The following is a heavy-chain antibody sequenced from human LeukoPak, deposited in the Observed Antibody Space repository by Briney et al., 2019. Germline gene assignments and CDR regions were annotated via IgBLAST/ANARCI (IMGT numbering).Heavy chain of an antibody. Sequence: SETLSLTCAVYGGSFSGYYWSWIRQPPGKGLEWIGEINHSGSTNYNPSLKSRVTISVDTSKNQFSLKLSSVTAADTAVYYCARESIAAAVDYWGQGTLVTVSS. J-gene: IGHJ4*02. CDR2: INHSGST. CDR3: ARESIAAAVDY. CDR1: GGSFSGYY. D-gene: IGHD6-13*01. V-gene: IGHV4-34*01.